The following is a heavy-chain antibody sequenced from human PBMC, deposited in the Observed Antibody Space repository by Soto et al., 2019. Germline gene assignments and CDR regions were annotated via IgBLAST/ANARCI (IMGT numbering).Heavy chain of an antibody. D-gene: IGHD6-6*01. V-gene: IGHV1-46*01. Sequence: VASVKVSCKASGYTFTNYYIHWVRQAPGQGLEWMGIINPSDGSTTYAQRFQGRVTMTRDTSTSTVYMELSSLRSEDTALFYCARIMAAQTSSPYYFDYWGQGTLVTVSS. CDR2: INPSDGST. CDR1: GYTFTNYY. CDR3: ARIMAAQTSSPYYFDY. J-gene: IGHJ4*02.